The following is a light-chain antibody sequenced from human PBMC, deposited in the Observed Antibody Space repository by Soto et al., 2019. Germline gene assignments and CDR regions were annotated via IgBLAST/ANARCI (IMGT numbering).Light chain of an antibody. CDR3: HQYVISLP. V-gene: IGKV3-20*01. J-gene: IGKJ4*01. CDR1: QSVGSRY. Sequence: EIVLTQSPGTLSLYPGERATLSCRASQSVGSRYIAWYQQKPGQAPRLLIYGASTRATGTPDRFSGSGSGTDFTHTISRLDPEDFAVYYCHQYVISLPFGVGTQVHIK. CDR2: GAS.